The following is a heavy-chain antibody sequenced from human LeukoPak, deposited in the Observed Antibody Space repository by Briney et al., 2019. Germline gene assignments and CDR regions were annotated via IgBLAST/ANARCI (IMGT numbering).Heavy chain of an antibody. J-gene: IGHJ4*02. CDR3: TEDLIHDSSG. D-gene: IGHD3-22*01. CDR1: GFRFSDYW. CDR2: IKTDGSAK. Sequence: GGSLRLSCAASGFRFSDYWMTWVRQAPGKGLECVANIKTDGSAKYYPDSVKGRFTVSRDNAKNSLYLQMNNMRVEDTAIYYCTEDLIHDSSGWGQGTLVTVSS. V-gene: IGHV3-7*01.